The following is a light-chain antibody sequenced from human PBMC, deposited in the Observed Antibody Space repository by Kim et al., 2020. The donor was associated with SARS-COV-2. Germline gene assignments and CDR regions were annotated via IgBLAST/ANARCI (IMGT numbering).Light chain of an antibody. Sequence: GRAVTIACSGGGSDIGTTSVNWYQQLPGRAPKVLIFSNNQRPSGVPDRFSGSKSGTSASLAISGLQSEDEADYYCEAWDATLRGYVFGTGTKVTVL. J-gene: IGLJ1*01. CDR2: SNN. CDR3: EAWDATLRGYV. CDR1: GSDIGTTS. V-gene: IGLV1-44*01.